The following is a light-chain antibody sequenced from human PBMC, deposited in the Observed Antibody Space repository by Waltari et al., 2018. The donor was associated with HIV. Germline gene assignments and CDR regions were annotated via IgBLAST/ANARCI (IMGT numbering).Light chain of an antibody. CDR3: QQASSFPHT. CDR2: STS. Sequence: DIQMTQSPSSVSASIVIIVTITCRASQNIGDLLAWYQQRPGEAPRLLIYSTSSREDGVSSKFFAFGSETDFTLTITGLQAEDFATYFCQQASSFPHTFGGGTKV. CDR1: QNIGDL. J-gene: IGKJ4*01. V-gene: IGKV1-12*01.